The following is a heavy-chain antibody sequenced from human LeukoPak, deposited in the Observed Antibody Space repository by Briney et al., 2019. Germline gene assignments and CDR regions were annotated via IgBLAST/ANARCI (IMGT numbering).Heavy chain of an antibody. Sequence: GGSLRLSCAASRFTFSNYAMSWVRQAPGKGLEWVSAISGSGGNTYYADSVKGRFTISRDNSKNTLFLQMNSLRAEDTAVYYCAKEAQGCSITSCYFDSWGQGTLVTVSS. J-gene: IGHJ4*02. D-gene: IGHD2-2*01. V-gene: IGHV3-23*01. CDR1: RFTFSNYA. CDR2: ISGSGGNT. CDR3: AKEAQGCSITSCYFDS.